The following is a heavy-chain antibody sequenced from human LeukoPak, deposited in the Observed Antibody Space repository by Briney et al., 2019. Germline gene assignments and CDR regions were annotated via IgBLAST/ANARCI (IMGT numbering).Heavy chain of an antibody. J-gene: IGHJ4*02. V-gene: IGHV3-7*03. D-gene: IGHD2-2*01. CDR2: IKQEGSEK. Sequence: PGGSLRLSCAASGFTFSRYWESGVRRAPGEGLEGVANIKQEGSEKYYVDSVRGRFTIPRDNAKNSMYLQMNSLRAEDTAVYYCARAGVVPAAIAVWGQGTLVTVSS. CDR1: GFTFSRYW. CDR3: ARAGVVPAAIAV.